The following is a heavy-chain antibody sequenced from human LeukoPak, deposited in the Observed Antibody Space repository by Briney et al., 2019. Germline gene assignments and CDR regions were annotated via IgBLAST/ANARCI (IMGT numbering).Heavy chain of an antibody. Sequence: EASVKVSCKASGGTFSSYAISWVRQAPGQGLEWMGGIIPIFGTANYAQKFQGRVTITADKSTSTAYMELSSLRSEDTAVYYCARGVNYDILTGYIFDYWGQGTLVTVSS. V-gene: IGHV1-69*06. CDR3: ARGVNYDILTGYIFDY. CDR1: GGTFSSYA. J-gene: IGHJ4*02. D-gene: IGHD3-9*01. CDR2: IIPIFGTA.